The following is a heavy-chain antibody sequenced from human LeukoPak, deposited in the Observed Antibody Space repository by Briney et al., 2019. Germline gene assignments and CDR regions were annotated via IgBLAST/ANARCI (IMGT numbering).Heavy chain of an antibody. J-gene: IGHJ4*02. CDR1: GGSFSGYY. CDR2: INHSGST. D-gene: IGHD6-19*01. Sequence: SETLSLTCAVYGGSFSGYYWSWIRQPPGKGLEWIGEINHSGSTNYNPSLKSRVTISVDTSKNQFSLKLSSATAADTAVYYCARGRWIPVYAIGQQWLVFDYWGQGTLVTVSS. V-gene: IGHV4-34*01. CDR3: ARGRWIPVYAIGQQWLVFDY.